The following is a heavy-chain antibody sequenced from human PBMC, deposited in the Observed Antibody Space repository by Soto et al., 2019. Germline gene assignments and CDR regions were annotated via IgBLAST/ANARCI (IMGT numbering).Heavy chain of an antibody. D-gene: IGHD3-10*02. CDR3: VRGCSSSSEGFDY. V-gene: IGHV1-2*02. Sequence: ASVKVSCKASGYSFTGYYMHWVRQAPGQGLQWMGWINPDTGGTDYAQKFQGRVTMTRDTSISTAYMDLSSLTSVDTAVYYCVRGCSSSSEGFDYWGQGPPVTVSS. J-gene: IGHJ4*02. CDR1: GYSFTGYY. CDR2: INPDTGGT.